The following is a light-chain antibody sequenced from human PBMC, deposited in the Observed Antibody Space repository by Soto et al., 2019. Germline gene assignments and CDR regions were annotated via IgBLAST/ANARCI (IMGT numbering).Light chain of an antibody. CDR3: SSFTRSSTFL. CDR2: EVN. Sequence: QSALTPPASVSGSPGQSITLSCTGTSRDVGGYNYVSWYQQNPGKAPKLMIYEVNNRPSGVSNRFSGSKSGNTASLTISGLQAEDDADYYCSSFTRSSTFLFGVGTKLTVL. J-gene: IGLJ3*02. CDR1: SRDVGGYNY. V-gene: IGLV2-14*01.